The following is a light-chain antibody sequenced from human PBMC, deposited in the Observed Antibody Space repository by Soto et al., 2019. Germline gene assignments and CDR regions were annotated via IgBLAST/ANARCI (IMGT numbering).Light chain of an antibody. J-gene: IGLJ2*01. Sequence: QAVVTQSSSGSTSLGSSVKLTCTLSSGHSTYIIAWHQQQPGKAPRYLMKLEGSGSYNKGSGIPDRFSGSSSGADRYLTISNLQFEDEADYYCETWDTNVVVFGGGTKLTVL. V-gene: IGLV4-60*02. CDR3: ETWDTNVVV. CDR2: LEGSGSY. CDR1: SGHSTYI.